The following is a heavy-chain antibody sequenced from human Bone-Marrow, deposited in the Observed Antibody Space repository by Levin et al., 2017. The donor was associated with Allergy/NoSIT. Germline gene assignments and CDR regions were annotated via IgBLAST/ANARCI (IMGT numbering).Heavy chain of an antibody. V-gene: IGHV4-31*03. CDR3: ARDAANYDLLTAYYMGYYLDY. CDR2: IYHTGSS. J-gene: IGHJ4*02. Sequence: PSETLSLTCSVSGGSISSGGYYWTWIRQHPGKALEWIGSIYHTGSSNYNSSLKSRLIISVDTSKNQFSLRLNSVTAADTAVYYCARDAANYDLLTAYYMGYYLDYWGQGTLVTVSS. CDR1: GGSISSGGYY. D-gene: IGHD3-9*01.